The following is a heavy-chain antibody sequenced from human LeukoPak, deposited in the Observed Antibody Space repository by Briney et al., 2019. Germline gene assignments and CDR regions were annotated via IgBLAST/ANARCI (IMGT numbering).Heavy chain of an antibody. CDR2: ISGSGDST. Sequence: PGGSLRLSCTASKFTFSNYAMSWVRQAPGKGLEWDSAISGSGDSTYYADSVKGRFTISRDISNNTLYLQMKSLRAEDTAVYYCAKDIHTIDALDIWGQGTMVTVSS. CDR3: AKDIHTIDALDI. CDR1: KFTFSNYA. J-gene: IGHJ3*02. V-gene: IGHV3-23*01. D-gene: IGHD3-3*01.